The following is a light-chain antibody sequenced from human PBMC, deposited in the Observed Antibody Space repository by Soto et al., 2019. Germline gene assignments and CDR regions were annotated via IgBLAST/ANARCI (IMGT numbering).Light chain of an antibody. CDR2: DAS. J-gene: IGKJ1*01. CDR3: QAYTDSWAT. Sequence: DIQVTQAPSTLSASVGDRVTITCRGSQTPNSWLAWYQQKSGKAPKLLIYDASSLESGVPSRFSGTESGPEFTLTITSMQPEDSATYYCQAYTDSWATFGQGTKVDIK. V-gene: IGKV1-5*01. CDR1: QTPNSW.